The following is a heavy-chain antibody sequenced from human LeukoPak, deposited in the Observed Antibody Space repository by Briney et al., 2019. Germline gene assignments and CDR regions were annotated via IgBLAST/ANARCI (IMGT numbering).Heavy chain of an antibody. CDR2: LSYDGTNT. CDR3: ARRAGAYSHPYDY. J-gene: IGHJ4*02. V-gene: IGHV3-33*05. Sequence: GGSLRLSCVASGFTFSSYSMQWVRQTPGKGLEWVGILSYDGTNTYYGDSVKGRFTISRDNSKNTLYLQMNSLRAEDTAVYYCARRAGAYSHPYDYWGQGTLVTVSS. CDR1: GFTFSSYS. D-gene: IGHD4/OR15-4a*01.